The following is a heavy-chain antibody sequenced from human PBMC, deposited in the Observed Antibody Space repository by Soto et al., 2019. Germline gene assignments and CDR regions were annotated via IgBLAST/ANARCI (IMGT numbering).Heavy chain of an antibody. V-gene: IGHV4-59*01. CDR3: ARGSHGDRSDY. D-gene: IGHD3-10*01. CDR2: IYYSVST. Sequence: QVQLQESGPGLVKPSETLSLTCTVSGGSISSYYWRWIRQPPGKGLEWLGYIYYSVSTNYNLSLKSPVTLSVDTSKNQFSLKLSSVTAADTAVYYCARGSHGDRSDYWGQGSLVTVSS. CDR1: GGSISSYY. J-gene: IGHJ4*02.